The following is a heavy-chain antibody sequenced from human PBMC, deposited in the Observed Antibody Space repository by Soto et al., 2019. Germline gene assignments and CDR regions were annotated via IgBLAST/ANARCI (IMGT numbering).Heavy chain of an antibody. CDR3: AKDRRAWGWYAFSGVAEYFQH. D-gene: IGHD6-19*01. V-gene: IGHV3-30*18. CDR1: GFTFSSYG. CDR2: ISYDGSNK. Sequence: QAQLVESGGGVVQPGRSLRLSCAASGFTFSSYGMHWVRQAPGKGLEWVAVISYDGSNKYYADSVKGRFTISRDNSKNTLYLQMNSLRAEDTAVYYCAKDRRAWGWYAFSGVAEYFQHWGQGTLVTVSS. J-gene: IGHJ1*01.